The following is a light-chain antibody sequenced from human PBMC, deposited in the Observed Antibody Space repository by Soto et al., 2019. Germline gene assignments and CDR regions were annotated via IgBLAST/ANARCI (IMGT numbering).Light chain of an antibody. Sequence: DIQMTQSPSSVSASVGDRVSITCRASQGISNWLAWYQQKPGRAPKLLIYAESSLQSGVSSRFSGSGSGTDFTLTISSLQPEDFATYYCQQGNSFPFTLGPGTKVDIK. J-gene: IGKJ3*01. CDR1: QGISNW. CDR2: AES. V-gene: IGKV1D-12*01. CDR3: QQGNSFPFT.